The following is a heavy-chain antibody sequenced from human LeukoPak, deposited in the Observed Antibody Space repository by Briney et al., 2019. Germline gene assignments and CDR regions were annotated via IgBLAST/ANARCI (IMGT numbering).Heavy chain of an antibody. V-gene: IGHV3-74*01. D-gene: IGHD3-22*01. J-gene: IGHJ3*02. Sequence: GGSLRLSCTASGFSFSGHWMHWARQLPGKGLVWVSRISPTGSTTSYADSVKGRFTISRDNAKNTLYLQMNSLRAEDTAVYYCARDLGSYYDSSGYSAFDIWGQGTMVTVSS. CDR1: GFSFSGHW. CDR2: ISPTGSTT. CDR3: ARDLGSYYDSSGYSAFDI.